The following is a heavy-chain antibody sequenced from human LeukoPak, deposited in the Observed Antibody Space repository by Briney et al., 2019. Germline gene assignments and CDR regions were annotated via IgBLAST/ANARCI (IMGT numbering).Heavy chain of an antibody. CDR1: GFTFSSYW. J-gene: IGHJ3*02. D-gene: IGHD3-22*01. CDR2: INSDGSST. CDR3: ARSAGYYDSSGYWPSDAFDI. V-gene: IGHV3-74*01. Sequence: PGGSLRLSCAASGFTFSSYWMHWVRHAPGKGLVWVSRINSDGSSTSYADSVKGRFTISRDNAKNTLYLQMNSLRAEDTAVYYCARSAGYYDSSGYWPSDAFDIWGQGTMVTVSS.